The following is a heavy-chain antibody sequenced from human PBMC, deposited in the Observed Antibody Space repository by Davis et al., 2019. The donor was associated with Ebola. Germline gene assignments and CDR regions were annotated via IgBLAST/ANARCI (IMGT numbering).Heavy chain of an antibody. CDR1: GVSVTTGSNY. Sequence: GSLRLSCTVSGVSVTTGSNYWSWIRQPPGKGLEWIGYIYYSGSTNYNPSLKSRVTISVDTSKNQFSLKLSSVTAADTAVYYCARVVQYYYDSSGYSTPYYFDYWGQGTLVTVSS. J-gene: IGHJ4*02. V-gene: IGHV4-61*01. CDR3: ARVVQYYYDSSGYSTPYYFDY. D-gene: IGHD3-22*01. CDR2: IYYSGST.